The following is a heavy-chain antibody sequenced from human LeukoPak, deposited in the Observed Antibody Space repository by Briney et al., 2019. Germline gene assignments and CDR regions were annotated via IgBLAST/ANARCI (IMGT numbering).Heavy chain of an antibody. CDR1: GFTFSSYG. CDR3: AKELRYYDSSGYYDDY. Sequence: GGSLRLSRAASGFTFSSYGMHWVRQAPGKGLEWVAFIRYDGSKKYYADSVKGRFTISRDNSKNTLYLQMNSLRAEDAAVYYCAKELRYYDSSGYYDDYWGQGTLVTVSS. D-gene: IGHD3-22*01. J-gene: IGHJ4*02. CDR2: IRYDGSKK. V-gene: IGHV3-30*02.